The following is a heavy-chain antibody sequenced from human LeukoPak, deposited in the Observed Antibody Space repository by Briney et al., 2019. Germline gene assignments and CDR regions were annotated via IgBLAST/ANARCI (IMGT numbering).Heavy chain of an antibody. V-gene: IGHV4-59*01. CDR1: GGSISSYY. D-gene: IGHD2-2*01. Sequence: SETLSLTCTVSGGSISSYYWSWIRQPPGKGLEWIGYIYYSGSTNYNPSLKSRVTISVDTSKNQFSLKLSSVTAADTAVYYCARGLSSTSLKGFDPWGQGTLVTVSS. J-gene: IGHJ5*02. CDR2: IYYSGST. CDR3: ARGLSSTSLKGFDP.